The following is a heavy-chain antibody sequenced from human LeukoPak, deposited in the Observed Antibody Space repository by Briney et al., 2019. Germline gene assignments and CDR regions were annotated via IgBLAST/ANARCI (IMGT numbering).Heavy chain of an antibody. V-gene: IGHV4-59*12. CDR2: IYYSGST. CDR1: GGSISSYY. J-gene: IGHJ4*02. D-gene: IGHD2-2*01. CDR3: ARDQHYFDY. Sequence: DPSETLSLTCTVSGGSISSYYWSWIRQPPGKGLEWIGYIYYSGSTNYNPSLKSRVTISVDTSKNQFSLKLSSVTAADTAVYYCARDQHYFDYWGQGTLVTVSS.